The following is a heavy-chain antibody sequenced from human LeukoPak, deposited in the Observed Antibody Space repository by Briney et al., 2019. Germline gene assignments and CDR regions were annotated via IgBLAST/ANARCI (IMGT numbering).Heavy chain of an antibody. CDR2: ISSSSSYI. J-gene: IGHJ4*02. D-gene: IGHD1-26*01. V-gene: IGHV3-21*01. CDR3: ARDIATEKYFDY. Sequence: GGSLRLSCAASGFTFSSYSMNWVRQAPGKGLEWVSSISSSSSYIYYADSVKGRFTISRDNAKNSLYLQMNSLRAEDTAVYYCARDIATEKYFDYWGQGTLVTVSS. CDR1: GFTFSSYS.